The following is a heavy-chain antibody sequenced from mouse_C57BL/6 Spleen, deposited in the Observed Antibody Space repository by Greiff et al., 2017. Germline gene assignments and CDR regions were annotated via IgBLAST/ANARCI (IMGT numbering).Heavy chain of an antibody. J-gene: IGHJ1*03. D-gene: IGHD1-1*01. CDR3: TRNYGSREGYFDV. Sequence: EVKLVESGGGLVQPGGSMKLSCAASGFTFSDAWMDWVRQSPEKGLEWVAEIRNKANNHATYYAESVKGRFTISRDDSKSSVYLQMNSLRAEDTGIYYCTRNYGSREGYFDVWGTGTTVTVSS. CDR1: GFTFSDAW. CDR2: IRNKANNHAT. V-gene: IGHV6-6*01.